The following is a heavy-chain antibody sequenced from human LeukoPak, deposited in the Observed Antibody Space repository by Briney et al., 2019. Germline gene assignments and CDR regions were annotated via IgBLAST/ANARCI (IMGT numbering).Heavy chain of an antibody. CDR2: INHSGST. V-gene: IGHV4-34*01. Sequence: SETLSLTCAVYGGSFSGYYWSWIRQPPGKGLEWIGEINHSGSTNYNPSLKSRVTISVDTSKNQFSLKLSSVTAADTAVYYCAKSNSGSSLGWFDPWGQGTLVTVSS. J-gene: IGHJ5*02. CDR3: AKSNSGSSLGWFDP. D-gene: IGHD1-26*01. CDR1: GGSFSGYY.